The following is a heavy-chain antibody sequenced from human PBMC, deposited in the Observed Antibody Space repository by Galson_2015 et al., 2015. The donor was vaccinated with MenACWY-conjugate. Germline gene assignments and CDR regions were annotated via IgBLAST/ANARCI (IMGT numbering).Heavy chain of an antibody. J-gene: IGHJ4*02. D-gene: IGHD1-1*01. CDR1: GGTFNTYT. CDR2: FLPHYGTS. Sequence: SVKVSCKASGGTFNTYTINWVRQAPGQGLEWMGQFLPHYGTSKYARKFEGRVTISADESTSTAYMELSSLTTDDTAVYYCAGYAMYNTVDHCDYWGQGTLVTVSS. V-gene: IGHV1-69*13. CDR3: AGYAMYNTVDHCDY.